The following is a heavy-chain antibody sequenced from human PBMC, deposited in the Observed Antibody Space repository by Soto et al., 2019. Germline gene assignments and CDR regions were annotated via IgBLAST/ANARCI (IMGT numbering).Heavy chain of an antibody. D-gene: IGHD3-22*01. J-gene: IGHJ3*02. V-gene: IGHV1-46*01. Sequence: QVQLVQSGAEVKKPGASVKVSCKASGYTFTSYYVHWVRQAPGQGLEWIGIINPSGASTSYAQTSPGRVSMTRDTSTSTVYMELSSLRSEDTAVYYCASPTYYRDSSGPNDAFDIWGQGTMVTVSS. CDR2: INPSGAST. CDR1: GYTFTSYY. CDR3: ASPTYYRDSSGPNDAFDI.